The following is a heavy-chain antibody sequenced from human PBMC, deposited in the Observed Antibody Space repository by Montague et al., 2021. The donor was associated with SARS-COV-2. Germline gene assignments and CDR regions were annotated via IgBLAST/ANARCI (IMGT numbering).Heavy chain of an antibody. D-gene: IGHD1-1*01. CDR1: GFRFGEYW. Sequence: SLRLSCAASGFRFGEYWMTWVRQAPGKGLEWVANITPDVRGKYSVDSVKGRFTISRDNAKNSLFLQMNSLRAEDTAVYYCARHNMQFFDFWGQGTLVTVSS. V-gene: IGHV3-7*01. CDR2: ITPDVRGK. CDR3: ARHNMQFFDF. J-gene: IGHJ4*02.